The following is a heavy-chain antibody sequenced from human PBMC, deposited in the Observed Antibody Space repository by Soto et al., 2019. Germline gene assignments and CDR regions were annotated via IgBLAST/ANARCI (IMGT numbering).Heavy chain of an antibody. V-gene: IGHV3-74*01. CDR1: GFTFSKYW. J-gene: IGHJ4*02. CDR2: ISSDGTTT. Sequence: EVQLVESGGGLVQPGKALRLSCAASGFTFSKYWMHWVRQAPGKGPVWVSYISSDGTTTDYADSVKGRFTISRDNAKNTLYLQMDSLRVADTAVYYCAIHDCPNDVCREAAVTVGEALEYWGQGAQVTVS. CDR3: AIHDCPNDVCREAAVTVGEALEY. D-gene: IGHD2-8*01.